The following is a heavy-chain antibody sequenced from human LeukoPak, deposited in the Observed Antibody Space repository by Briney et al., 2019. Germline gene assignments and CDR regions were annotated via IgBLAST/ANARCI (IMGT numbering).Heavy chain of an antibody. CDR3: ARAPFIAAATDY. D-gene: IGHD6-13*01. CDR2: IYHSGST. J-gene: IGHJ4*02. V-gene: IGHV4-38-2*01. CDR1: GYSISSDYY. Sequence: PSETLSLTCAVSGYSISSDYYWGWIRQPPGKGLEWIGGIYHSGSTYYNPSLKSRVTISVDTSKNQFSLKLSSVTAADTAVYYCARAPFIAAATDYWGQGTLVTVSS.